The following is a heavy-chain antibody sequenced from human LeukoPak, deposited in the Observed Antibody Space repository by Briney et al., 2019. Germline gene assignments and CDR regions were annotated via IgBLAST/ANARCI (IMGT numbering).Heavy chain of an antibody. D-gene: IGHD3-3*01. V-gene: IGHV1-18*01. Sequence: GASVKVSCKASGYTFTSYGISWVRQAPGQGLEWMGWISAYNGNTNYAQKLQGRVTMTTDTSTSTAYMELRSLRSDDTAVYCCARGAVTIFGVAPEGYWGQGTLVTVSS. J-gene: IGHJ4*02. CDR2: ISAYNGNT. CDR1: GYTFTSYG. CDR3: ARGAVTIFGVAPEGY.